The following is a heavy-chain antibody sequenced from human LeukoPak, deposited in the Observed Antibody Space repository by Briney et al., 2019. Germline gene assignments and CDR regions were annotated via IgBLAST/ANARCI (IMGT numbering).Heavy chain of an antibody. V-gene: IGHV1-2*06. J-gene: IGHJ6*03. CDR3: ARDSGRFGEEYYYYYYYMDV. D-gene: IGHD3-10*01. CDR1: GYTFTGYY. Sequence: ASVKVSCKASGYTFTGYYMHWVRQAPGQGLEWMGRINPNSGGANYAQKFQGRVTMTRDTSISTAYMELSRLRSDDTAVYYCARDSGRFGEEYYYYYYYMDVWGKGTTVPVSS. CDR2: INPNSGGA.